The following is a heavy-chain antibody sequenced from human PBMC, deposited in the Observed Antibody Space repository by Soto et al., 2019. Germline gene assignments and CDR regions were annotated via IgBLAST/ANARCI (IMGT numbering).Heavy chain of an antibody. CDR3: AREGKLGRWLQPLGF. CDR1: GGSMISYY. J-gene: IGHJ4*02. CDR2: IHYNGNT. V-gene: IGHV4-59*01. D-gene: IGHD5-12*01. Sequence: SETLSLTCTVSGGSMISYYWSWIRQPPGRGLEWIGNIHYNGNTKYNPSLKSRVTMSVDTSKNQFSLKLISVTAADTAKYFCAREGKLGRWLQPLGFWGQGTLVTGSS.